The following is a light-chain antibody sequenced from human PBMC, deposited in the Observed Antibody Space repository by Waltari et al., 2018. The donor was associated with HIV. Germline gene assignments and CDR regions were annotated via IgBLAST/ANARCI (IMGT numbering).Light chain of an antibody. CDR1: SSNIGAGYD. V-gene: IGLV1-40*01. CDR3: QSYDSSLSIVV. CDR2: GTS. J-gene: IGLJ2*01. Sequence: QSVLTQPPSVSGAPGQRVTISCTGSSSNIGAGYDEHWYQALPGTAPKLLIYGTSNRPSGVPDRFSGSKSGTSASLAITGLQAEDESDYYCQSYDSSLSIVVFGGGTKLTVL.